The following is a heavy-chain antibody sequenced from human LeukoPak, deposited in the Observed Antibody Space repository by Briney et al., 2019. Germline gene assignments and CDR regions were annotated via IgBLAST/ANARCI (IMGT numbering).Heavy chain of an antibody. CDR3: ARDIQEIAYCGGDCYRQIDY. Sequence: ASVKVSCKASGYTFTSYGISWVRQAPGQGLEWMGWISAYNGKTNYAQKLQGRVTMTTDTSTSTAYMELRSLRSDDTAVYYCARDIQEIAYCGGDCYRQIDYWGQGTLVTVSS. V-gene: IGHV1-18*01. D-gene: IGHD2-21*02. CDR2: ISAYNGKT. CDR1: GYTFTSYG. J-gene: IGHJ4*02.